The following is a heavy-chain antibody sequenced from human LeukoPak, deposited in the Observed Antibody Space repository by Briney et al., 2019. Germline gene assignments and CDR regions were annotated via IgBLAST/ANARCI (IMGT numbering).Heavy chain of an antibody. D-gene: IGHD2/OR15-2a*01. Sequence: GGSLRLSCAASGISFNEAWMTWVRQPPGKGLEWVGRIKTKIHGCTIDYAAPVKGRFTISRDDSKNTLYLQMNGLRSEDTGFYYCSPDCAGSTTCYRNYHIWGQGTMVSVSS. CDR1: GISFNEAW. J-gene: IGHJ3*02. V-gene: IGHV3-15*01. CDR3: SPDCAGSTTCYRNYHI. CDR2: IKTKIHGCTI.